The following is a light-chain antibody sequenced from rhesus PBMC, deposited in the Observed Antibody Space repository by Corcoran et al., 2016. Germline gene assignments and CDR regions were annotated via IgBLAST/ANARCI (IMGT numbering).Light chain of an antibody. CDR2: AAS. J-gene: IGKJ3*01. V-gene: IGKV1-18*01. CDR1: QGINSW. CDR3: QQVYRTPFN. Sequence: DIQMTQSPSSLSASVGDKVTITCRASQGINSWLAWYQQKTGKAPKLLIYAASSLESGVPSRFSGSGSGTNYTLTIRSLRPENFATYYCQQVYRTPFNFGPGTKLYLK.